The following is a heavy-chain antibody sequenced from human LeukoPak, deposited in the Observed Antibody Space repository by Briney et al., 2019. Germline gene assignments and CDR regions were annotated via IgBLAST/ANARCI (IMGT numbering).Heavy chain of an antibody. J-gene: IGHJ5*02. D-gene: IGHD2-2*01. CDR3: ARQNAPGWFDP. CDR1: GFTFSNCW. Sequence: GGSLRLSCAASGFTFSNCWMHWVRQAPGKGLEWVSRIDSDGSTTKYADSVKGRFTISRDNAKNSLYLQMNSLRAEDTVVYYCARQNAPGWFDPWGQGTLVTVSS. V-gene: IGHV3-74*03. CDR2: IDSDGSTT.